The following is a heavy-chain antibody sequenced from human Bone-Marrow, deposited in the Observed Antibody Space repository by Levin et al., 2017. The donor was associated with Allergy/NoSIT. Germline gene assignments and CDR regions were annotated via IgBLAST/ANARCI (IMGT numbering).Heavy chain of an antibody. CDR2: IRFDGSNT. D-gene: IGHD3-22*01. CDR3: AREAGPYYDTSGYYFAS. J-gene: IGHJ4*02. CDR1: GFTFSNFG. Sequence: GESLKISCAATGFTFSNFGMHWVRQAPGKGLEWVAFIRFDGSNTYYADSMKARFTISRDNSKNTLYLEMNSLRAEDTAVYYCAREAGPYYDTSGYYFASWGQGTLVTVSS. V-gene: IGHV3-30*02.